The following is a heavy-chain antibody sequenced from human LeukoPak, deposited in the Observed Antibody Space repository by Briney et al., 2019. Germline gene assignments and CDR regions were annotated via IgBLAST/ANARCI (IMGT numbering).Heavy chain of an antibody. D-gene: IGHD7-27*01. CDR3: ARLGNKIDNAFDI. J-gene: IGHJ3*02. CDR2: ICYSGNT. CDR1: VGSISTGDFY. Sequence: SETLSLTCTVSVGSISTGDFYWAWIRQPPGKGLEWIGTICYSGNTYYNPSLTSRVTLSVDTSKNQFSLGLTSVTAADTSVYYCARLGNKIDNAFDIWGQGTMVTVSS. V-gene: IGHV4-39*01.